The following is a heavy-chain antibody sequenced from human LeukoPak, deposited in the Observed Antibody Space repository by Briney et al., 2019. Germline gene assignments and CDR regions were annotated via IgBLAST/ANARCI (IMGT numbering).Heavy chain of an antibody. CDR1: GGSISSYY. CDR2: IYYSGST. J-gene: IGHJ4*02. CDR3: ARGLEMATITVGY. Sequence: SETLSLTCTVSGGSISSYYWSWIRQPPGKGLEWIGYIYYSGSTNYNPSLKSRVTISVDTSKNQFSLKLSSVTAADTAVYYCARGLEMATITVGYWGQGTLVTVSS. V-gene: IGHV4-59*01. D-gene: IGHD5-24*01.